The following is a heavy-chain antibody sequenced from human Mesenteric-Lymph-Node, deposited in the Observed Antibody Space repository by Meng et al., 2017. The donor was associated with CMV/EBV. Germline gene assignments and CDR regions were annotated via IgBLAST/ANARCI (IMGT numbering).Heavy chain of an antibody. V-gene: IGHV1-46*01. D-gene: IGHD3-3*01. J-gene: IGHJ6*02. CDR2: INPSGGST. CDR3: ARDPRFDYYGMDV. Sequence: ASVKVSCKASGYTFTSYYMHWVRQAPGQGLEWMGIINPSGGSTSYAQKFQGRVTMTRDTSISTAYMELSRLRSDDTAVYYCARDPRFDYYGMDVWGQGTTVTVSS. CDR1: GYTFTSYY.